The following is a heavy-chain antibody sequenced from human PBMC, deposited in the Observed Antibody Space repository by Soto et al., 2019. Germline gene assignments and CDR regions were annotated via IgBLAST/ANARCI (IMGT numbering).Heavy chain of an antibody. J-gene: IGHJ5*02. CDR2: VNPNSGVT. V-gene: IGHV1-2*02. CDR3: ARDGVAVDFWNPIWFDP. CDR1: GYIFSGYY. D-gene: IGHD3-3*01. Sequence: ASVKVSCKTSGYIFSGYYMHWVRQAPGQGLEWMGWVNPNSGVTSYAQKFQGRATMSRDTSITTIYMELRRLTSGDTAVYYCARDGVAVDFWNPIWFDPWGQGTPVTVSS.